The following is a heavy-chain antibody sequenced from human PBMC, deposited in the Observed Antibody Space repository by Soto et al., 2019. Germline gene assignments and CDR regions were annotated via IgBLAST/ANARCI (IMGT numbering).Heavy chain of an antibody. CDR2: ISYDGSNK. J-gene: IGHJ6*01. Sequence: QVQLVESGGGVVQPGRSLRLSCAASGFTFNTYGMHWVRQSPGKGLEWVAVISYDGSNKYYADSVKGRLTISRDNSKNTLYLQMNSLRAEDMAVYYCAKGQHCSSTSCYFYYYGMDVW. V-gene: IGHV3-30*18. D-gene: IGHD2-2*01. CDR1: GFTFNTYG. CDR3: AKGQHCSSTSCYFYYYGMDV.